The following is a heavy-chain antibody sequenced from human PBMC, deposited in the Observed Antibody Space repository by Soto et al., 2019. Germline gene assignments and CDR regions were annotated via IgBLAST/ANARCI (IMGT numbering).Heavy chain of an antibody. Sequence: PSETLSLTCTVSGGSISSGGYYWSWIRQHPGKGLEWIGYIYYSGSTYYNPSLKSRVTISVDTSKNQFSLKLSSVTAADTAVYYCARDDPRDGYIVYWGQGXLVTVSS. CDR1: GGSISSGGYY. D-gene: IGHD5-12*01. CDR3: ARDDPRDGYIVY. CDR2: IYYSGST. J-gene: IGHJ4*02. V-gene: IGHV4-31*03.